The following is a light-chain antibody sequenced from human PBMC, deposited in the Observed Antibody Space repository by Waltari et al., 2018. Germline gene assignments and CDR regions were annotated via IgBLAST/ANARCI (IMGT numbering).Light chain of an antibody. CDR3: QQRSNWPPIT. CDR2: DAS. CDR1: QSVSSY. V-gene: IGKV3-11*01. J-gene: IGKJ5*01. Sequence: EIVLTQSPATLSLSPGERATLSCRASQSVSSYLAWYQQKPGQAPRLLIYDASNRATGIPARFSGSGSGIDFTITISSLEPEDFAVYYCQQRSNWPPITFGQGTRLEIK.